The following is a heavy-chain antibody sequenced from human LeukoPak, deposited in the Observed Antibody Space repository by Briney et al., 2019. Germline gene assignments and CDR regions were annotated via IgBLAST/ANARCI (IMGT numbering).Heavy chain of an antibody. CDR1: ADLITSGSY. J-gene: IGHJ4*02. CDR3: ATSPSIPAAPNDY. CDR2: IYYSGST. Sequence: SETLSLTCTVPADLITSGSYWHWIRQPPGKGLEWIGYIYYSGSTNYNPSLKSRVTISVDTSKNQFSLKLSSVTAADTAVYFCATSPSIPAAPNDYWGQGTLVTVSS. V-gene: IGHV4-61*01. D-gene: IGHD2-2*01.